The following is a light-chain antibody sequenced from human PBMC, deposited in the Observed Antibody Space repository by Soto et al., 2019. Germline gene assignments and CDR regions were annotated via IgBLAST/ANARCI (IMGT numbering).Light chain of an antibody. CDR1: QSVLHSSNNKNY. J-gene: IGKJ5*01. Sequence: DIVMTQSPDSLAVSLGERATINCKSSQSVLHSSNNKNYLAWYLQKPGQSPQLLIYLGSNRASGVPDRFSGSGSGTDFTLKISRVEAEDVGVYYCMQALQTPITFGQGTRLEIK. V-gene: IGKV2-28*01. CDR3: MQALQTPIT. CDR2: LGS.